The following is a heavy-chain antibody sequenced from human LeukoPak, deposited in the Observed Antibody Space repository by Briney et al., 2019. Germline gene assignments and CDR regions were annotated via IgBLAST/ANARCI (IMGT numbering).Heavy chain of an antibody. CDR1: GFTFDDYA. Sequence: GGSLRLSCAASGFTFDDYAMHCVRQAPGKGLEWVSGISWNSGSIGYADSVKGRFTISRDNAKNSLYLQMNSLRAEDTALYYCAKGKYYYDSSGYLWFDPWGQGTLVTVSS. CDR2: ISWNSGSI. CDR3: AKGKYYYDSSGYLWFDP. V-gene: IGHV3-9*01. D-gene: IGHD3-22*01. J-gene: IGHJ5*02.